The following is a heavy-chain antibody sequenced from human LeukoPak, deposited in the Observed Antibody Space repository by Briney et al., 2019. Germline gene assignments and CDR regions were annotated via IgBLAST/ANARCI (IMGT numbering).Heavy chain of an antibody. Sequence: TGGSLRLSCAASGFTFSSHWMYWVRQAPGKGLVWVSHINSDGSSTSYADSVKGRFTISRDSAKNTLYLQMNSLRAEDTAVYYCARVDVGLEWLPRRIYYYYMDVWGKGTTVTVSS. CDR3: ARVDVGLEWLPRRIYYYYMDV. CDR1: GFTFSSHW. D-gene: IGHD3-3*01. V-gene: IGHV3-74*01. J-gene: IGHJ6*03. CDR2: INSDGSST.